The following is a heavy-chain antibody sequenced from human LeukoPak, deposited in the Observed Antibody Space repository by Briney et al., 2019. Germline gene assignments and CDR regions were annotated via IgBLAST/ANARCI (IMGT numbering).Heavy chain of an antibody. CDR2: ISYDGSNK. D-gene: IGHD2-15*01. V-gene: IGHV3-30-3*01. Sequence: GSLRLSCAASGFTFSSYAMHWVRQAPGKGLEWVAVISYDGSNKYYADSVKGRFTISRDNSKNTLYLQMNSLRAEDTAVYYCARDRIVVVVAAIGYWGQGTLVTVSS. J-gene: IGHJ4*02. CDR1: GFTFSSYA. CDR3: ARDRIVVVVAAIGY.